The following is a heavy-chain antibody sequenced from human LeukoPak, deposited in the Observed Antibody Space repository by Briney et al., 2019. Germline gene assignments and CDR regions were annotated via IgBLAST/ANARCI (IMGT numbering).Heavy chain of an antibody. D-gene: IGHD1-26*01. CDR1: GGSISSYY. CDR2: IFDSGYT. J-gene: IGHJ4*02. CDR3: AREGGYFDY. V-gene: IGHV4-59*01. Sequence: SETLSLTCTVSGGSISSYYWSWVRQPPGKGLELIGYIFDSGYTNYNPSLDSRDTISVDTSKNQFSLKLTSVTAADTAVYYCAREGGYFDYWGQGTLVTVSS.